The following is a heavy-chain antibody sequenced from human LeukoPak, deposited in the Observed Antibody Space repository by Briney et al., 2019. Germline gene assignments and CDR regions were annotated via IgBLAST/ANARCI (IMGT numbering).Heavy chain of an antibody. CDR2: ISGSGGST. CDR3: AKSSSQWLVPGDFHC. CDR1: GFTFSSYA. D-gene: IGHD6-19*01. Sequence: GGSLRLSCAASGFTFSSYAMSWVRQAPGKGLEWVSVISGSGGSTYYADSVKGRFTISRDNSKNTLYLQMNSLRAGDTAVYYCAKSSSQWLVPGDFHCWGQGTLVTVSS. V-gene: IGHV3-23*01. J-gene: IGHJ4*02.